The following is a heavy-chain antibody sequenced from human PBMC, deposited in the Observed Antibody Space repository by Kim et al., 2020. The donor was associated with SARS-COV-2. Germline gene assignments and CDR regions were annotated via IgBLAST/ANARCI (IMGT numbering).Heavy chain of an antibody. D-gene: IGHD3-22*01. CDR1: GGSFSGYY. V-gene: IGHV4-34*01. CDR3: ARGHRYYDSSGFRY. J-gene: IGHJ4*02. Sequence: SETLSLTCAVYGGSFSGYYWSWIRQPPGKGLEWIGEINHSGSTNYNPSLKSRVTISVDTSKNQFSLKLSSVTAADTAVYYCARGHRYYDSSGFRYWGQGTLGTVSS. CDR2: INHSGST.